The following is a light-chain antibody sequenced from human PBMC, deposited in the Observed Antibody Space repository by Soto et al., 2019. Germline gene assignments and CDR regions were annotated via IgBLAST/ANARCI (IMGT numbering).Light chain of an antibody. V-gene: IGLV1-44*01. Sequence: QAVVTQPPSVSGTPGQRVTISCSGSSSNIGSNIVNWYQQLPGTAPKLLIYTNNQRPSGVPDRFSGSKSGTSASLAISGLQSEDEADYYCAAWDDSLNGVVFGGGTKLTVL. CDR1: SSNIGSNI. J-gene: IGLJ2*01. CDR3: AAWDDSLNGVV. CDR2: TNN.